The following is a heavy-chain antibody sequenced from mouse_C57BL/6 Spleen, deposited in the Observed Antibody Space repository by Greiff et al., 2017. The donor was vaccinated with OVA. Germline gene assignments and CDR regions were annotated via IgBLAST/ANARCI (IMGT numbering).Heavy chain of an antibody. CDR2: INPSNGGT. V-gene: IGHV1-53*01. D-gene: IGHD4-1*01. Sequence: QVQLQQPGTELVKPGASVKLSCKASGYTFTSYWMHWVKQRPGQGLEWIGNINPSNGGTNCNEKFKSKATLTVDKSSSTAYMQLSSLTSEDSAVYYCARDGITGTGYFDYWGQGTTLTVSS. CDR1: GYTFTSYW. CDR3: ARDGITGTGYFDY. J-gene: IGHJ2*01.